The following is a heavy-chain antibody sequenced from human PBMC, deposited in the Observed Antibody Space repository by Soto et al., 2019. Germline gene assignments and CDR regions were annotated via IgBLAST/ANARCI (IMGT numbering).Heavy chain of an antibody. CDR2: IKQDGSEN. Sequence: EVQLVESGGGLVQPGGSLRLSCAASGFTFSGSWTNWVRQAPGKGLEWVANIKQDGSENYYVDSVRGRFTISRDNAKNSLFLQMDSLRAEDTAVYYCARGFGLDSWGPGTLVTVSS. CDR3: ARGFGLDS. V-gene: IGHV3-7*04. J-gene: IGHJ5*01. CDR1: GFTFSGSW. D-gene: IGHD3-3*01.